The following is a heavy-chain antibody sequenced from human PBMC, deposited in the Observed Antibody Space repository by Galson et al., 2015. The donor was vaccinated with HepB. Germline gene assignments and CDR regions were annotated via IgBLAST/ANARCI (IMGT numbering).Heavy chain of an antibody. V-gene: IGHV6-1*01. CDR2: TYYRSQWYD. CDR1: GDSASSDSAT. D-gene: IGHD6-19*01. CDR3: ARAEAVTSAFDY. Sequence: CAISGDSASSDSATWNWIRQSPSRGLEWLGRTYYRSQWYDDYAVSVKSRITINPDTSKNQFSLQLNSVTPEDTAVYDCARAEAVTSAFDYWGRGTLVTVSS. J-gene: IGHJ4*02.